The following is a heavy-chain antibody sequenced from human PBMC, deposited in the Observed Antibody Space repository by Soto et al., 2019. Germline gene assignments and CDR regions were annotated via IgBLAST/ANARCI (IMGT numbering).Heavy chain of an antibody. J-gene: IGHJ3*02. CDR1: GYTFTSYG. CDR2: ISAYNGNT. V-gene: IGHV1-18*01. CDR3: ARNAMARPDYYYYDSSGYYQADAFDI. D-gene: IGHD3-22*01. Sequence: ASVKVSCKASGYTFTSYGISWVRQAPGQGLEWMGWISAYNGNTNYAQKLQGRVTMTTDTSTSTAYMELRSLRSDDTAVYYCARNAMARPDYYYYDSSGYYQADAFDIWAQGTMVTVSS.